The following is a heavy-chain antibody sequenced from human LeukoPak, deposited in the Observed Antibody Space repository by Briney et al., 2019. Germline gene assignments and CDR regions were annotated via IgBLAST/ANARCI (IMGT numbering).Heavy chain of an antibody. CDR3: ARGGEYCSGGSCYSYYYYMDV. CDR2: ISSNGGST. V-gene: IGHV3-64*01. D-gene: IGHD2-15*01. CDR1: GFTFSSYA. Sequence: GGSLRLSCAASGFTFSSYAMHWVRQAPGKGLEYVSAISSNGGSTYYANSVKGRFTISRDNSKNTLYLQMGSLRAEDMAVYYCARGGEYCSGGSCYSYYYYMDVWGKGTTVTVSS. J-gene: IGHJ6*03.